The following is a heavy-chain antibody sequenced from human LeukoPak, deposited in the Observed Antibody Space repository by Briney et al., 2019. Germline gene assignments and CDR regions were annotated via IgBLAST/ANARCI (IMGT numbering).Heavy chain of an antibody. J-gene: IGHJ4*02. CDR1: GFTFSSYA. Sequence: GGSLRLSCAASGFTFSSYAMGWVRQAPGKGLEWVSAISGGGGSTYYADSVKGRFTISRDNSKNTLYLQMNSLRAADTAVYYCAKTPMIVVVYYYFDYWGQGTLVTVSS. D-gene: IGHD3-22*01. V-gene: IGHV3-23*01. CDR2: ISGGGGST. CDR3: AKTPMIVVVYYYFDY.